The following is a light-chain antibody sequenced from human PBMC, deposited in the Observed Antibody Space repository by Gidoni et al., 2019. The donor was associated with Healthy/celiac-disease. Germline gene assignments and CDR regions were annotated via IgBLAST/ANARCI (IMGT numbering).Light chain of an antibody. CDR3: QQYYSTPA. CDR1: KSVLYSSNNKNY. Sequence: DIVMTQSPDSLAVSLGERATINCKSSKSVLYSSNNKNYLAWYQQKPGQPPKLLIYWASTRESGVPDRVSGSGSGTDFTLTISSLQAEDVAVYYCQQYYSTPAFGQGTKVEIK. J-gene: IGKJ1*01. V-gene: IGKV4-1*01. CDR2: WAS.